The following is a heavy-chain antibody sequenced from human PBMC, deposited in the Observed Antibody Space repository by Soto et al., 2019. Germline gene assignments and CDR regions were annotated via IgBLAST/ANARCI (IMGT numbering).Heavy chain of an antibody. D-gene: IGHD3-10*01. CDR1: GGTFSSYA. V-gene: IGHV1-69*12. Sequence: QVQLVQSGAEVKKPGSSVKVSCKASGGTFSSYAISWVRQAPGQGLEWMGGFIPIFGAADYAQNFQGRVTIAADESTSTAYTELSSLRSEDTGVYYCASPRDNYYENGMDVWGQGTTVSVSS. J-gene: IGHJ6*02. CDR3: ASPRDNYYENGMDV. CDR2: FIPIFGAA.